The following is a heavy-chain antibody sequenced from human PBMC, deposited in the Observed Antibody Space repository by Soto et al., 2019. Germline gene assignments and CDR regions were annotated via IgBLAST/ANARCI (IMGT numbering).Heavy chain of an antibody. Sequence: QVQLLQSGAEVKKPGSSVRVSCEASGGTFRTYAISWVRQAPGQGLEWMGEIIPIFGTVTYAQKFQGRVITIADESTTTIYMDLRSLRSEDTAVVYCAKGAVAGTPTSYYYYGMDVWGQGTTVTVS. CDR2: IIPIFGTV. CDR1: GGTFRTYA. CDR3: AKGAVAGTPTSYYYYGMDV. J-gene: IGHJ6*02. V-gene: IGHV1-69*12. D-gene: IGHD6-19*01.